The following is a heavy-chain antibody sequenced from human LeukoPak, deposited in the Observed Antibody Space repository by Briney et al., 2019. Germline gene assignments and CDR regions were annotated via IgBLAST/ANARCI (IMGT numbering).Heavy chain of an antibody. CDR1: GFTFSSYA. J-gene: IGHJ3*02. CDR3: ARGGLVRGTINSLIAFDI. D-gene: IGHD3-10*01. Sequence: GGSLRLSCAASGFTFSSYAMHWVRQAPGKGLEWVAVISYDGSNKYYADSVKGRFTISRGNSKNTLYLQMNSLRAEDTAVYYCARGGLVRGTINSLIAFDIWGQGTTVTVSS. CDR2: ISYDGSNK. V-gene: IGHV3-30*04.